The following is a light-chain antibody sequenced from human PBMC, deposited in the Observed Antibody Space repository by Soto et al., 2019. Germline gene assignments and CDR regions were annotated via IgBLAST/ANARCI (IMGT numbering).Light chain of an antibody. Sequence: DIQMTQSPSTLTASVGDRVTITFRASQSVNTWVAWYQQKSGKAPSLLIYKASTLESGVPSRFSGSGSGTEFTLTISSLQPDDSASYYCQQYKTYWTFGQGTKVDIK. V-gene: IGKV1-5*03. J-gene: IGKJ1*01. CDR1: QSVNTW. CDR3: QQYKTYWT. CDR2: KAS.